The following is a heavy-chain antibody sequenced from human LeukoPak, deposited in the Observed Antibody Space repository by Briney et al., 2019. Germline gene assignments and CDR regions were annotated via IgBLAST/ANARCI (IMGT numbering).Heavy chain of an antibody. V-gene: IGHV1-2*02. CDR1: GCTFTGYY. Sequence: ASVKVSCNASGCTFTGYYMHWGRQAPGHGLEWMGWINPNSGGAKYAQKFQGRVTMTRDTSISTAYMELSRLRSDDTAVYYCARDRSSSWSFYYYYGMDVWGQGDTVTVSS. J-gene: IGHJ6*02. CDR2: INPNSGGA. D-gene: IGHD6-13*01. CDR3: ARDRSSSWSFYYYYGMDV.